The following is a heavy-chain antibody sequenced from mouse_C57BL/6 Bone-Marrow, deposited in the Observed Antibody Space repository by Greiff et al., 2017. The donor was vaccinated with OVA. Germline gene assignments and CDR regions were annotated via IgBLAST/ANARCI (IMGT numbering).Heavy chain of an antibody. J-gene: IGHJ2*01. D-gene: IGHD1-1*01. CDR3: AREWDYGSSPSFDY. V-gene: IGHV1-66*01. Sequence: QVQLKESGPELVKPGASVKISCKASGYSFTSYYIHWVKQRPGQGLEWIGWIYPGSGNTKYNEKFKGKATLTADTSSSTAYMQLSSLTSEDSAVYYCAREWDYGSSPSFDYWGQGTTLTVSS. CDR2: IYPGSGNT. CDR1: GYSFTSYY.